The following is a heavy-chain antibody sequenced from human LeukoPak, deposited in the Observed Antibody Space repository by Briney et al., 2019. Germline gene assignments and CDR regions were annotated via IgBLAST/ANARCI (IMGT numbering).Heavy chain of an antibody. CDR3: AKDPRDHSYGWNWRYFDY. Sequence: GGSLRLSCAASGFTFSSYAMHWVRQAPGKGLEWVAVISYDGSNKYYADSVKGRFTISRDNSKNTLYLQMKSLRAEDTAVYYCAKDPRDHSYGWNWRYFDYWGQGTLVIVSS. V-gene: IGHV3-30*04. J-gene: IGHJ4*02. CDR2: ISYDGSNK. D-gene: IGHD5-18*01. CDR1: GFTFSSYA.